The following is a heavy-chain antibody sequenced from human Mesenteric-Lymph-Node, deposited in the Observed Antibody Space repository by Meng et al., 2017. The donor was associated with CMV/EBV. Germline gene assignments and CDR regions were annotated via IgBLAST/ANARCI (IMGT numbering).Heavy chain of an antibody. Sequence: ASVKVSCKASGYPFNTYGISWVRQAPGQGLEWMGWVSTYKGNTNYAQKFQGRVTMTTDRSTTTAYMELRSLRSDDTAVYYCVRDLLVSVAARIDYWGQGTLVTVSS. CDR3: VRDLLVSVAARIDY. CDR2: VSTYKGNT. V-gene: IGHV1-18*01. CDR1: GYPFNTYG. D-gene: IGHD2-15*01. J-gene: IGHJ4*02.